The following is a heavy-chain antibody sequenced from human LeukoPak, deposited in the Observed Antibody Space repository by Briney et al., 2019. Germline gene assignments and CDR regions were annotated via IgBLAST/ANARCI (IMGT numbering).Heavy chain of an antibody. D-gene: IGHD3-10*02. CDR1: GFTFSSYG. Sequence: GGSLRLSCAASGFTFSSYGMHWVRQAPGKGLEWVAVISYDGSDKSYADSVKGRFTISRDNAKNSLYLQMNSLRAEDTAVYYCAELGITMIGGVWGKGTTVTISS. CDR3: AELGITMIGGV. V-gene: IGHV3-33*05. J-gene: IGHJ6*04. CDR2: ISYDGSDK.